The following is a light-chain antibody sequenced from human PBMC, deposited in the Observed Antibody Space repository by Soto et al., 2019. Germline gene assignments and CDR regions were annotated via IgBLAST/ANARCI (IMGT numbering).Light chain of an antibody. CDR2: EVS. Sequence: QSALTQPASVSGTPGQSITISCTGSNSDVGIYDFVSWYQHHPGRAPKLIVSEVSHRPSGVSNRFSGSKSGNTASLTISGPQSEAEAIYYCISYTSDDVRYVFGTGPKLPVL. CDR3: ISYTSDDVRYV. CDR1: NSDVGIYDF. J-gene: IGLJ1*01. V-gene: IGLV2-14*01.